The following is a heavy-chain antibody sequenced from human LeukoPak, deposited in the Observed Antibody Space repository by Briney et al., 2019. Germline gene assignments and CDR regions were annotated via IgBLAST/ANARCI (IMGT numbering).Heavy chain of an antibody. CDR1: GVSFSKAW. CDR3: PTGGINWNYVGY. D-gene: IGHD1-7*01. CDR2: IKTETDGGTT. V-gene: IGHV3-15*01. Sequence: GGSLRLSCGASGVSFSKAWMSWGRPGPGKGLEWVGRIKTETDGGTTDYAAPGEGRFSIAREASKNRLCLQMNSLNTEDTAVYSCPTGGINWNYVGYWGQGTLVTVSS. J-gene: IGHJ4*02.